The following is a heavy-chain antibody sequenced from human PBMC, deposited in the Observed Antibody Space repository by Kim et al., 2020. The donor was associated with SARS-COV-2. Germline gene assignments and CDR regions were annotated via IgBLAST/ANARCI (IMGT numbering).Heavy chain of an antibody. CDR1: GFTFSGSA. CDR2: IRSKANSYAT. D-gene: IGHD1-26*01. Sequence: GGSLRLSCAASGFTFSGSAMHWVRQASGKGLEWVGRIRSKANSYATAYAASVKGRFTISRDDSKNTAYLQMNSLKTEDTAVYYCTRHPPSGEDIWGQGTMVTVSS. CDR3: TRHPPSGEDI. J-gene: IGHJ3*02. V-gene: IGHV3-73*01.